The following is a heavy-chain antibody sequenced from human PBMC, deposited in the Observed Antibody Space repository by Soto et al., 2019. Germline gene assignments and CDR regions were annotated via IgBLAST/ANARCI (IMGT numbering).Heavy chain of an antibody. CDR2: ISGSGGST. Sequence: PGGSLRLSCAASGFTFSSYAMSWVRQAPGKGLEWVSAISGSGGSTYYADSVKGRFTISRDNSKNTLYLQMNSLRAEDMVVYYCATHAYDYIWGSYRIPFLKYAFDIWGQGTMVTVSS. D-gene: IGHD3-16*02. CDR3: ATHAYDYIWGSYRIPFLKYAFDI. V-gene: IGHV3-23*01. CDR1: GFTFSSYA. J-gene: IGHJ3*02.